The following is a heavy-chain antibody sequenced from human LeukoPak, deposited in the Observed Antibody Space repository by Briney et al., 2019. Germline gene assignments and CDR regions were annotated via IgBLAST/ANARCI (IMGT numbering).Heavy chain of an antibody. Sequence: NPSGTLSLTCAVYGGSFSGYYWSWIRQPPGKGLEWIGEINHSGSTNYNPSLKSRVTISVDTSKNQFSLKLSSVTAADTAVYYCAREYTMVRGVIITGWFDPWGQGTLVTVSS. CDR3: AREYTMVRGVIITGWFDP. V-gene: IGHV4-34*01. CDR2: INHSGST. J-gene: IGHJ5*02. CDR1: GGSFSGYY. D-gene: IGHD3-10*01.